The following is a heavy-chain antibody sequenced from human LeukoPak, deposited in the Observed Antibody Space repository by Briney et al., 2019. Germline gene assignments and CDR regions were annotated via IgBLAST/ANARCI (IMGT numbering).Heavy chain of an antibody. CDR1: GGTFSSYA. CDR3: ARALIVGATADY. D-gene: IGHD1-26*01. Sequence: GASVTVSCKASGGTFSSYAISWVRQAPGQGLEWMGGIIPIFGTANYAQKFQGRVTITADESTSTAYMELSSLRSEDTAVYYCARALIVGATADYWGQGTLVTVSS. J-gene: IGHJ4*02. CDR2: IIPIFGTA. V-gene: IGHV1-69*13.